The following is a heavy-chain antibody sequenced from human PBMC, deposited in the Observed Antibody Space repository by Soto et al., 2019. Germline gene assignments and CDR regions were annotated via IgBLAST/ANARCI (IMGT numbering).Heavy chain of an antibody. Sequence: QVQLQESGPGLLRPSETLSLTCTVSGCSINIYYWNWIRQPPGKGRQWIGNIYYNGSTTYNTSLRSRVTIFVDTYKNQISLKVRSVAAADPALYYCARDPSYGYRYSDLWGRGTLVTVSS. J-gene: IGHJ2*01. CDR3: ARDPSYGYRYSDL. V-gene: IGHV4-59*01. CDR1: GCSINIYY. D-gene: IGHD5-18*01. CDR2: IYYNGST.